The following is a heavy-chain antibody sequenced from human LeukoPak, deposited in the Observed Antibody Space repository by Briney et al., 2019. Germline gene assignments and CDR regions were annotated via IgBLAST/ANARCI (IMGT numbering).Heavy chain of an antibody. CDR2: IKQDGSVK. J-gene: IGHJ4*02. D-gene: IGHD5-12*01. V-gene: IGHV3-7*01. CDR1: YISVSNNF. Sequence: GGSLRLSCGAPYISVSNNFMSWVRQAPGKGLEWVANIKQDGSVKYYVDSVEGRFTISRDNAKNSLYLQMNSLRAEDTAVYHCARVAGATAYYYFDYRGQGTLVTVSS. CDR3: ARVAGATAYYYFDY.